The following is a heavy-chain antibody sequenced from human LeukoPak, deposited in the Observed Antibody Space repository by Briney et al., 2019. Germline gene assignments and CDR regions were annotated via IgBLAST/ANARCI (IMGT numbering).Heavy chain of an antibody. Sequence: PGGSLRLSCAASGFTFNSYHMNWVRQAPGKGLEWVSSITSSSSYTYYAESVKGRFTISRDNAENSLYLQMNSLRAEDTAVYYCASFRRYYYDSSGYYLDYWGQGTLVTVSS. D-gene: IGHD3-22*01. J-gene: IGHJ4*02. CDR1: GFTFNSYH. V-gene: IGHV3-21*04. CDR2: ITSSSSYT. CDR3: ASFRRYYYDSSGYYLDY.